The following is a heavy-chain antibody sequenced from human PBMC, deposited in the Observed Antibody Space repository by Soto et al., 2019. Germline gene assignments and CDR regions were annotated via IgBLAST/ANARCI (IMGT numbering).Heavy chain of an antibody. Sequence: GESLKISCKGSGYSFTSYWISWVRQMPGKGLEWMGRIDPSDSYTNYSPSFQGHVTISADKSISTAYLQWSSLKASDTAMYYCARLRLRQWYYSGSGRDPHWFDTWGQGTLVTVSS. V-gene: IGHV5-10-1*01. D-gene: IGHD3-10*01. J-gene: IGHJ5*02. CDR3: ARLRLRQWYYSGSGRDPHWFDT. CDR2: IDPSDSYT. CDR1: GYSFTSYW.